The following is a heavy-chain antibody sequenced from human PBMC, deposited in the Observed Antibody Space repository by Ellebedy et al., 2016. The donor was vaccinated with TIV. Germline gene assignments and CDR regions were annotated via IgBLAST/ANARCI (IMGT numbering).Heavy chain of an antibody. CDR2: IYYSGST. CDR3: ARDPYYYDRHRAFDI. J-gene: IGHJ3*02. CDR1: GGFVSSDSYY. Sequence: MPSETLSLTCSVSGGFVSSDSYYWSWIRQPPGKGLEWIGYIYYSGSTNYSPSLKSRVTISVDTSKNQFSLKLSSVTAADTAVYYCARDPYYYDRHRAFDIWGQGTMVTVSS. D-gene: IGHD3-22*01. V-gene: IGHV4-61*01.